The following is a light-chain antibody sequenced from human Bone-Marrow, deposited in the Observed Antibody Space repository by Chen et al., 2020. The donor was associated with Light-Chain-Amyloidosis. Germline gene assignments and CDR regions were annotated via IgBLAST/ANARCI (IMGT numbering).Light chain of an antibody. Sequence: EIALTQPSATLSLSPGERDTLSCTASQNVNNYLSWYQQKPAQAPRLLIYGASNRATGIPDRFRGCGSGTDFTLTISRLEPEDFAMYYCQQYSSSGTFGRGTEVEI. CDR2: GAS. V-gene: IGKV3-20*01. J-gene: IGKJ1*01. CDR3: QQYSSSGT. CDR1: QNVNNY.